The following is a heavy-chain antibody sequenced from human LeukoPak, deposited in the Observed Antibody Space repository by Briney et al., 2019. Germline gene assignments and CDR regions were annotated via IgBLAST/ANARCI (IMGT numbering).Heavy chain of an antibody. CDR3: ARGNYYGSGDY. CDR1: GYTFTSYY. J-gene: IGHJ4*02. D-gene: IGHD3-10*01. V-gene: IGHV1-46*01. Sequence: ASVKVSCKASGYTFTSYYMHWVRQAPGQGLEWMGIINPSGDFTSYTQKFQGRVTVTRDTSTSTVYMDLSSLRSDDTAVYYCARGNYYGSGDYWGQGTLVTVSS. CDR2: INPSGDFT.